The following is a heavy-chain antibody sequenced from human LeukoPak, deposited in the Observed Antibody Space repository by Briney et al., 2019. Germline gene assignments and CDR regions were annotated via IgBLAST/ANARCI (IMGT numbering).Heavy chain of an antibody. J-gene: IGHJ4*02. CDR2: IYPGDSDT. Sequence: GASLKISCKGSGYSFTSYWIGWVRQMPGKGLEWMGIIYPGDSDTRYSPSFQGQVTISADKSISTAYLQWSSLKASDTAMYYCARRVGNSSSWYANYYFDYWGQGTLVTVSS. CDR1: GYSFTSYW. D-gene: IGHD6-13*01. V-gene: IGHV5-51*01. CDR3: ARRVGNSSSWYANYYFDY.